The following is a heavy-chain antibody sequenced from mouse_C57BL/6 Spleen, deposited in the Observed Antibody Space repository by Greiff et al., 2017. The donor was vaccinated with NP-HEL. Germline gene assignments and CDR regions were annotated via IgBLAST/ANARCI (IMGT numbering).Heavy chain of an antibody. D-gene: IGHD1-1*01. CDR2: ISSGGDYI. Sequence: EVKLVESGEGLVKPGGSLKLSCAASGFTFSSYAMSWVRQTPEKRLEWVAYISSGGDYIYYADTVKGRFTISRDNARNTLYLQMSSLKSEDTAMYYCTREDYYYGSRGSAWFAYWGQGTLVTVSA. J-gene: IGHJ3*01. V-gene: IGHV5-9-1*02. CDR3: TREDYYYGSRGSAWFAY. CDR1: GFTFSSYA.